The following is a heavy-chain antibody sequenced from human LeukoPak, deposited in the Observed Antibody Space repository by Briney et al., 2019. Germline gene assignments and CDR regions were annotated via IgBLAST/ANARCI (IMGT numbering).Heavy chain of an antibody. Sequence: GGSLRLSCAASGIALSEYTMSWVRQAPGKGLEWVSAAGSGRDTFYADSVRGRFTISKDHSKNTLWLQMNSLRADDTAIYYCASTFTRFLKADYWGQGTLVTVSS. CDR1: GIALSEYT. D-gene: IGHD3-3*01. CDR2: AGSGRDT. CDR3: ASTFTRFLKADY. V-gene: IGHV3-23*01. J-gene: IGHJ4*02.